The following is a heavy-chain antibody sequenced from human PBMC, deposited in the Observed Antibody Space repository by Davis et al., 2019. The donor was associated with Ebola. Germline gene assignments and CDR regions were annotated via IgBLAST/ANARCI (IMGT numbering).Heavy chain of an antibody. D-gene: IGHD3-22*01. CDR2: ISSSGSTI. Sequence: GESLKISCAASGFTFSDYYMSWIRQAPGKGLEWVSYISSSGSTIYYADSVKGRFTISRDNAKSSLYLQMNSLRAEDTAVYYCARVRWTSGYYFDYWGQGTLVTVSS. CDR1: GFTFSDYY. J-gene: IGHJ4*02. V-gene: IGHV3-11*01. CDR3: ARVRWTSGYYFDY.